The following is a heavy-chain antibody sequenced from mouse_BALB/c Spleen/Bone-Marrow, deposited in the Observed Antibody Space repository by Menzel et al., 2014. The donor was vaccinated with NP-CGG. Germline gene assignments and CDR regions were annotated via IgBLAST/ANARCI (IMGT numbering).Heavy chain of an antibody. CDR2: ISSGSSTI. Sequence: DVHLVESGGGLVQPGGSRKLSCAASGFTFSGFGMHWVRQAPEKGLEWVAYISSGSSTIFYADTVKDRFTISRDNPKNTLFLQMTSLRSEDTAMYYCTRGGNWEDFDYWGQGTTLTVSS. D-gene: IGHD4-1*01. V-gene: IGHV5-17*02. J-gene: IGHJ2*01. CDR1: GFTFSGFG. CDR3: TRGGNWEDFDY.